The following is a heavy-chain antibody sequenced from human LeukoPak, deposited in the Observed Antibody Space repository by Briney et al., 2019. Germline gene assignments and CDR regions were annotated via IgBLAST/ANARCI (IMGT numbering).Heavy chain of an antibody. V-gene: IGHV4-34*01. J-gene: IGHJ3*02. Sequence: SETLSLTCAVYGGSFSGYYWSWVRQPPRKGLGCIGEINHSGSTNNNPSLRSRLTISVDTSKNQFSLRLSSVTAADTAVYYCAKSNGYGLVDIWGQGTMVIVS. CDR1: GGSFSGYY. CDR3: AKSNGYGLVDI. D-gene: IGHD3-10*01. CDR2: INHSGST.